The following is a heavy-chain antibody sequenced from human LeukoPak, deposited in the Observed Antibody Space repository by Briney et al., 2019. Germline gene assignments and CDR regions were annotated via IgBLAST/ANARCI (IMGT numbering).Heavy chain of an antibody. J-gene: IGHJ4*02. CDR2: ISYDGSIK. CDR1: GFTFSSYA. Sequence: GRSLRLSCAASGFTFSSYAMHWVRQAPGKGLEWVAVISYDGSIKYYADSVKGRFTISRDNSKNTLYLQMNSLRAEDTAVYYCARGKGYYHFDYWGQGTLVTVSS. D-gene: IGHD3-10*01. CDR3: ARGKGYYHFDY. V-gene: IGHV3-30*04.